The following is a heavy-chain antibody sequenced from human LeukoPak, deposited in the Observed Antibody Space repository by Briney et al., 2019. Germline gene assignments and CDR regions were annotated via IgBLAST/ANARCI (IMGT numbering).Heavy chain of an antibody. Sequence: PGGSLRLSCAASGFIFSNYWMSWVRQAPGKGLEWVAYINQDGREKHYVDSVKGRFTISRDNAKDSLYLQMNSLRAEDTALYYCAVGTRSFFPGYWWGQGTLVTVSS. CDR1: GFIFSNYW. D-gene: IGHD3-10*01. CDR2: INQDGREK. CDR3: AVGTRSFFPGYW. V-gene: IGHV3-7*01. J-gene: IGHJ4*02.